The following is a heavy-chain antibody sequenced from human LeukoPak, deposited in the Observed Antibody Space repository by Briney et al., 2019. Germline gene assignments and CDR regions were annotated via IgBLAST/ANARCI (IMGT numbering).Heavy chain of an antibody. CDR3: ARGEIVVGRPYYYYMDV. Sequence: PSETLSLTCTVSGGSISSYYWSWIRQPPGKGLEWIGYIYYSGSTNYNPSLKSRVTISADTSKNQFSLKLSSVTAADTAVYYCARGEIVVGRPYYYYMDVWGKGTTVTVSS. V-gene: IGHV4-59*01. CDR1: GGSISSYY. D-gene: IGHD2-2*01. J-gene: IGHJ6*03. CDR2: IYYSGST.